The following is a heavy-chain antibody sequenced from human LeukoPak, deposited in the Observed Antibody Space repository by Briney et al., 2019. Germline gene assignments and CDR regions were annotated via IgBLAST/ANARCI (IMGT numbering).Heavy chain of an antibody. J-gene: IGHJ4*02. CDR3: ARVSRDGYNYAY. CDR1: GYTFNNHY. D-gene: IGHD5-24*01. Sequence: ASVKVSCKASGYTFNNHYMYWVRQAPGQGLEWMGVINPSGGSTSYAQKFQGRVTMTRDTSTRTVYMEVNSLRSEDTAVYYCARVSRDGYNYAYWGQGTLVTVSS. V-gene: IGHV1-46*02. CDR2: INPSGGST.